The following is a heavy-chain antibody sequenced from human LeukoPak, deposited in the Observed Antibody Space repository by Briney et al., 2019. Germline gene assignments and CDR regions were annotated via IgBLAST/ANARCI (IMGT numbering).Heavy chain of an antibody. D-gene: IGHD3-10*01. CDR1: GYTFTGYY. J-gene: IGHJ5*02. V-gene: IGHV1-8*02. CDR2: MNPNSGNT. CDR3: ARAKAMVRGVINYWFDP. Sequence: ASVKVSCKASGYTFTGYYMHWVRQATGQGLEWMGWMNPNSGNTGYAQKFQGRVTMTRNTSISTAYMELSSLRSEDTAVYYCARAKAMVRGVINYWFDPWGQGTLVTVSS.